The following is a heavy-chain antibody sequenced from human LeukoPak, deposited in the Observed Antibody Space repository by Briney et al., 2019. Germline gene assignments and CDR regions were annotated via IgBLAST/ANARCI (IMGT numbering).Heavy chain of an antibody. J-gene: IGHJ4*02. V-gene: IGHV3-23*01. Sequence: QAGGSLRLSCVASGFTFSIYAMRWVRQAPGKGREWVSDVSDSGGSTYYADSVKGRFTISRDNSMNTLYLHINSLRAEDTAIYYCAKLCPHSSRNLYYFDFWGQGTLVAVSS. D-gene: IGHD6-13*01. CDR3: AKLCPHSSRNLYYFDF. CDR1: GFTFSIYA. CDR2: VSDSGGST.